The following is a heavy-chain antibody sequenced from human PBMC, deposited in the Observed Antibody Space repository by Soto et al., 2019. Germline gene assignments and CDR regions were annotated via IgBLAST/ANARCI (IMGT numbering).Heavy chain of an antibody. CDR3: AKGDGGGGFDY. CDR2: ISYDGSNK. Sequence: VGSLRLSCAASGFTFSSYGMHWVRQAPGKGLEWVAVISYDGSNKYYADSVKGRFTISRDNSKNTLYLQMNSLRAEDTAVYYCAKGDGGGGFDYWGQGTLVTVSS. V-gene: IGHV3-30*18. D-gene: IGHD3-16*01. CDR1: GFTFSSYG. J-gene: IGHJ4*02.